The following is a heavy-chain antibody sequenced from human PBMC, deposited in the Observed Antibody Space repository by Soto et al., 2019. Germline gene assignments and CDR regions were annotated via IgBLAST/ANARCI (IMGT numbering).Heavy chain of an antibody. CDR1: PGNY. CDR2: INPNSGGT. V-gene: IGHV1-2*07. CDR3: AREEATAGNDCFDY. Sequence: GASVKDSCKASPGNYLHWVRQAPGQGLEWMGWINPNSGGTHYADQFQGRVTITWDTSISTVFMELNSLTSDDTAVYYCAREEATAGNDCFDYWGQGTLVTVSS. J-gene: IGHJ4*02. D-gene: IGHD6-13*01.